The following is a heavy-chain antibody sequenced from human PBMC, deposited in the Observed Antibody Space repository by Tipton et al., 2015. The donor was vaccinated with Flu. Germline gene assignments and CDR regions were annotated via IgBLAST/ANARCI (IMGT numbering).Heavy chain of an antibody. J-gene: IGHJ4*02. Sequence: GLVKPSETLSLTCTVSGASISSSYWTWVRQPPGKGLEWIGNIFHTGSTYYNPSLKSRLTISVDTSKNQFSLRLSSVAAADTAVYYCARHTGDSVRGVIDYWGQGTLVTVSS. CDR2: IFHTGST. D-gene: IGHD3-10*02. CDR3: ARHTGDSVRGVIDY. V-gene: IGHV4-59*08. CDR1: GASISSSY.